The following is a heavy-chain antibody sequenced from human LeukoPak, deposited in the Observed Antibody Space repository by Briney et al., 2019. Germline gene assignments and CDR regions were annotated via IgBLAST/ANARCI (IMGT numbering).Heavy chain of an antibody. CDR2: IYYSGST. D-gene: IGHD5-12*01. V-gene: IGHV4-30-4*01. CDR1: GGSIGSGDYY. Sequence: SETLSLTCTVSGGSIGSGDYYWSWIRQPPGKGLEWIGYIYYSGSTYYNPSLKSRVTISVDTSKNQFSLKLSSVTAADTAVYYCAREIDIVAREDYWGQGTLVTVSS. CDR3: AREIDIVAREDY. J-gene: IGHJ4*02.